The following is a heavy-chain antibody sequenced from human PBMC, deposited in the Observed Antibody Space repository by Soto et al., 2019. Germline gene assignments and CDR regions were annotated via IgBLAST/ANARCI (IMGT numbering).Heavy chain of an antibody. CDR2: ISPGDSDT. J-gene: IGHJ6*02. Sequence: GASVKISCXGSGFSFTTYLIVWVRQMPGKGLEWMGTISPGDSDTRSSPSFRGQVPISADKSTNLAYLQGGSLKASDTAMYYCARHEPSTILGVVLTAGMDVWGQGTTVTV. D-gene: IGHD3-3*01. V-gene: IGHV5-51*01. CDR1: GFSFTTYL. CDR3: ARHEPSTILGVVLTAGMDV.